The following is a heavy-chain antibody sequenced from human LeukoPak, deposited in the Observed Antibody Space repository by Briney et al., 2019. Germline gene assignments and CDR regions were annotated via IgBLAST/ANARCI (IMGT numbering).Heavy chain of an antibody. CDR3: ARGITIFGQGYYMDV. J-gene: IGHJ6*03. V-gene: IGHV3-53*01. CDR2: IYSGGST. D-gene: IGHD3-3*01. CDR1: GFTFSTYS. Sequence: GGSLRLSCAASGFTFSTYSMNWVRQAPGKGLEWVSVIYSGGSTYYADSVKGRFTISRDNSKNTLYLQMNSLRAEDTAVYYCARGITIFGQGYYMDVWGKGTTVTVSS.